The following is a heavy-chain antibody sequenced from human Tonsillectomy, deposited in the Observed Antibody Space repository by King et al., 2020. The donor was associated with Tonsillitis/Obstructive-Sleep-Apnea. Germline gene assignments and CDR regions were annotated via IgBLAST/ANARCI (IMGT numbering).Heavy chain of an antibody. V-gene: IGHV5-51*01. CDR2: IYPGDSDT. Sequence: QLVQSGAELKKPGESLKISCKGSGYSFTSYWIGWVRQMPGKGLEWMGIIYPGDSDTRYSPSFQGQVTISADKSISTAYLQGSSLKASDTAMYYCARHLGYCSSTSCYSPYFDYWGQGTLVTVSS. J-gene: IGHJ4*02. CDR3: ARHLGYCSSTSCYSPYFDY. CDR1: GYSFTSYW. D-gene: IGHD2-2*02.